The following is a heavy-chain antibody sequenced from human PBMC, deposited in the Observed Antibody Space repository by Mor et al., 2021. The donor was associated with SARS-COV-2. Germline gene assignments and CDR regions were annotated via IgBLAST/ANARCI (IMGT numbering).Heavy chain of an antibody. D-gene: IGHD4-17*01. Sequence: ARGKGLEWVGRSRNKANSYSTQYAASVKGRFTISRDDSKNSLYLQMNSLKTEDTAVYYCITRPDYGDYFGFDFWGQ. CDR2: SRNKANSYST. J-gene: IGHJ4*02. CDR3: ITRPDYGDYFGFDF. V-gene: IGHV3-72*01.